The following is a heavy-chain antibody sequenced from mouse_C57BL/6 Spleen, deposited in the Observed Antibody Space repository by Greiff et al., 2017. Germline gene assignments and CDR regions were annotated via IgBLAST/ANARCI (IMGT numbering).Heavy chain of an antibody. V-gene: IGHV1-69*01. CDR1: GYTFTSYW. CDR3: ASGDGNYFDY. CDR2: IDPSDSYT. D-gene: IGHD2-1*01. J-gene: IGHJ2*01. Sequence: QVQLQQPGAELVMPGASVKLSCKASGYTFTSYWMHWVKQRPGQGLEWIRKIDPSDSYTNYNQKFKGKSTLTVDKSSSTAYMQLSCLTSEDSAVYYCASGDGNYFDYWGQGTILTVSA.